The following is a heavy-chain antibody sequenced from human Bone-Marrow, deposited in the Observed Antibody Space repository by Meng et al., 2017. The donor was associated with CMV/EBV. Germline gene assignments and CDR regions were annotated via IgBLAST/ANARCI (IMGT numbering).Heavy chain of an antibody. Sequence: ASVKVSCKASGYTFTDYYIHWVRQAPGQGLEWMGRINPNSGGTNYAQMFHGRVTMTRDTSLTTAYMELSSLRSDDTAVYYCARNSIVLRYFDWLLGYWGQGTLVTVYS. CDR1: GYTFTDYY. CDR3: ARNSIVLRYFDWLLGY. CDR2: INPNSGGT. D-gene: IGHD3-9*01. V-gene: IGHV1-2*06. J-gene: IGHJ4*02.